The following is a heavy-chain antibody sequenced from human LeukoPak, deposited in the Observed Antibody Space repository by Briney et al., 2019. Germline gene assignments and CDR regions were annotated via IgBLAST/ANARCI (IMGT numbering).Heavy chain of an antibody. D-gene: IGHD1-26*01. CDR2: ISYDGSNK. J-gene: IGHJ4*02. CDR1: GFSFSDYA. CDR3: ARVSAGSYSEPY. V-gene: IGHV3-30-3*01. Sequence: PGGSLRLSCAASGFSFSDYAVHWVRQAPGKGLEWVAVISYDGSNKYYADSVKGRFTISRDNSKNTLYLQMNSLRAEDTAVYYCARVSAGSYSEPYWGQGTLVTVSS.